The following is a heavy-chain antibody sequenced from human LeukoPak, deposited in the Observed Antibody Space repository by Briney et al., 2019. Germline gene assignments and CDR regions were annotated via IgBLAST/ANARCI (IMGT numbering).Heavy chain of an antibody. CDR1: GFTFSSYA. J-gene: IGHJ6*02. CDR2: ISGSGGST. D-gene: IGHD6-13*01. CDR3: AKAEQSSSWFRDYYYYYGMDV. Sequence: PGGSLRLSCAASGFTFSSYAMSWVRQAPGKGLEWVSAISGSGGSTYYADSVKGRFTISRDNSKNTLYLQMNSLRAEDTAVYYCAKAEQSSSWFRDYYYYYGMDVWGQGTTVTVSS. V-gene: IGHV3-23*01.